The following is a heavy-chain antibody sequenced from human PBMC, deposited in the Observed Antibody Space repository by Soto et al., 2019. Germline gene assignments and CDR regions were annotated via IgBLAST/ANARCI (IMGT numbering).Heavy chain of an antibody. CDR2: ISAYNGNT. V-gene: IGHV1-18*01. CDR1: GYTFTSYG. CDR3: ARDRRGYCSGGSCYSFAFDI. J-gene: IGHJ3*02. D-gene: IGHD2-15*01. Sequence: ASVKVSCKASGYTFTSYGISWVRQAPGQGLEWMGWISAYNGNTNYAQKLQGRVTMTTDTSTSTAYMELRSLRSDDTAVYYCARDRRGYCSGGSCYSFAFDIWGQGTMVTVSS.